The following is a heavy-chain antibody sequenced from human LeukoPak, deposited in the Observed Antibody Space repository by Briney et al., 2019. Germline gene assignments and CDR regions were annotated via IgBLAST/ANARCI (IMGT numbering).Heavy chain of an antibody. D-gene: IGHD2-15*01. CDR1: GGSISSSGYY. V-gene: IGHV4-39*01. CDR2: IYYSGST. Sequence: SETLSLTCTVSGGSISSSGYYWGWIRQPPGKGLELAGNIYYSGSTYYNPSLKSRVTISVDTSKNQFSLKLSSVTAADTAVYYCARYSGGSFDPWGQGTLVTVSS. CDR3: ARYSGGSFDP. J-gene: IGHJ5*02.